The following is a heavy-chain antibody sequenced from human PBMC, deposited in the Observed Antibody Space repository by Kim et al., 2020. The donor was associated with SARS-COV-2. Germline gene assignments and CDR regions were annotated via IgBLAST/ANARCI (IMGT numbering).Heavy chain of an antibody. V-gene: IGHV4-39*01. CDR3: ARHTPDDYYDSSGYYYFYYYGMDV. CDR2: IYYSGST. Sequence: SETLSLTCTVSGGSISSSSYYWGWIRQPPGKGLEWIGSIYYSGSTYYNPSLKSRVTISVDTSKNQFSLKLSSVTAADTAVYYCARHTPDDYYDSSGYYYFYYYGMDVWGQGTTVTVSS. D-gene: IGHD3-22*01. CDR1: GGSISSSSYY. J-gene: IGHJ6*02.